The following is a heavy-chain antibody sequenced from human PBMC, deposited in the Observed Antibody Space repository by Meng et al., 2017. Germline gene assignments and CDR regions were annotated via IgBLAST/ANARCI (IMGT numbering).Heavy chain of an antibody. D-gene: IGHD2-15*01. V-gene: IGHV1-69*01. CDR1: GGTLSSYA. CDR2: IIPIFGTA. CDR3: ASLHCSGGSCYPPFDY. J-gene: IGHJ4*02. Sequence: QGRLGQSGAEVKKPGSSVKVSCKASGGTLSSYAISWVRQAPGQGLEWMGGIIPIFGTANYAQKFQGRVTITADESTSTAYMELSSLRSEDTAVYYCASLHCSGGSCYPPFDYWGQGTLVTVSS.